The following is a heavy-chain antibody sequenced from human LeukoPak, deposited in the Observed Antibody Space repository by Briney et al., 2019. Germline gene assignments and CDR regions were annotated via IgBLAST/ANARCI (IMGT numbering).Heavy chain of an antibody. J-gene: IGHJ4*02. Sequence: SENLSRNGTVSGGSISSYYWSWIRQPPGKGLEWIGYIYYTGSTNYNPSLTSRVNISVDTSKNQFSLNLTPVTAADTAVYYCARWGSIAVARFDYWGQGTLVTVSS. CDR3: ARWGSIAVARFDY. CDR2: IYYTGST. V-gene: IGHV4-59*01. D-gene: IGHD6-6*01. CDR1: GGSISSYY.